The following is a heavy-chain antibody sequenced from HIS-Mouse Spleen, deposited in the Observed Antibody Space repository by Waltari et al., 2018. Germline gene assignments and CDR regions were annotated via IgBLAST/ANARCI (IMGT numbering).Heavy chain of an antibody. CDR1: GGSISSSSYS. J-gene: IGHJ2*01. Sequence: QLQLQESGPGLVKPSETLSLTCTLSGGSISSSSYSSGWLRQPPGKGLEWIGSIYYSGSTYYNPSLKSRVTISVDTSKNQFSLKLSSVTAADTAVYYCAREIPYSSSWYDWYFDLWGRGTLVTVSS. D-gene: IGHD6-13*01. CDR3: AREIPYSSSWYDWYFDL. V-gene: IGHV4-39*07. CDR2: IYYSGST.